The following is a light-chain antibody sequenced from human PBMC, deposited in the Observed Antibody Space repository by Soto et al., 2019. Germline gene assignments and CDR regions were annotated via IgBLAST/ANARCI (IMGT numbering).Light chain of an antibody. V-gene: IGKV3-11*01. CDR2: DAS. Sequence: IVLTQSPATLSLSPGETATLSCRASQSISRYLAWYQRKPGQAPRLLIYDASIRATGIPARFRGGGSETDFTLTISSLAPEDFAIYYCQQRGTWPRVTFGGGTKVEIK. J-gene: IGKJ4*01. CDR1: QSISRY. CDR3: QQRGTWPRVT.